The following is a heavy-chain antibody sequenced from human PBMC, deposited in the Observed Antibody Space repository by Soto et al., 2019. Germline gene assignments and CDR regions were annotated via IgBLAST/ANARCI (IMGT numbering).Heavy chain of an antibody. J-gene: IGHJ3*01. CDR1: GFSSSNYE. D-gene: IGHD3-10*01. CDR2: ISTTGTSP. CDR3: ARDGHRGPSDAFDV. Sequence: ESGGGLVQPGGSLRLSCTASGFSSSNYEMNWIRQAPGKGLEWVSHISTTGTSPYYADSVRGRFTVSRDTANNSIYLQMNSLRAEDTALYYCARDGHRGPSDAFDVWGQGTMVTVSS. V-gene: IGHV3-48*03.